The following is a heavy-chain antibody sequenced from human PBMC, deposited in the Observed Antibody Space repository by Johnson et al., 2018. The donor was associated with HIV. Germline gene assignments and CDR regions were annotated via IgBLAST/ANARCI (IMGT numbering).Heavy chain of an antibody. CDR1: GFNFDDYG. D-gene: IGHD5-24*01. CDR3: ARGREMATRTGAFDI. CDR2: NNWKGGST. Sequence: VQLVESGGGVVQPGRSLRLSCAASGFNFDDYGMNWVRQSPGKGLEWVSGNNWKGGSTTYADSVKGRFPISRDNAKNTLYLQMNSLRVEDTAVYYCARGREMATRTGAFDIWGQGTMVTVSS. V-gene: IGHV3-20*04. J-gene: IGHJ3*02.